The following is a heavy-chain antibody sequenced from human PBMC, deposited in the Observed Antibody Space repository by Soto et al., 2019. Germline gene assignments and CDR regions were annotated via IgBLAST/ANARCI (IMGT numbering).Heavy chain of an antibody. CDR3: ARDVAAPPYYYYYMDV. J-gene: IGHJ6*03. D-gene: IGHD6-6*01. CDR1: GCSISSYY. V-gene: IGHV4-59*01. Sequence: PSETLSLTCTVSGCSISSYYWSWIRQPPGKGLEWIGYIYYSGSTNYNPSLKSRVTISVDTSKNQFSLKLSSVTAADTAVYYCARDVAAPPYYYYYMDVWGKGTTVTVS. CDR2: IYYSGST.